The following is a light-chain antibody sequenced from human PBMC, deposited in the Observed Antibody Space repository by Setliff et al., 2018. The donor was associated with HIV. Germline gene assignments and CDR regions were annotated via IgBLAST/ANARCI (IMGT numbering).Light chain of an antibody. Sequence: QSVLTQPASVSGSPGQSITISCTGTSTDVGTYNLVSWYRQHPGKAPKVMIYEVSKRPSGISNRFSGSKSGNTASLTISGLQPEDESDYYCCSYASGSTSLFVFGTGTKVTVL. V-gene: IGLV2-23*02. CDR2: EVS. J-gene: IGLJ1*01. CDR3: CSYASGSTSLFV. CDR1: STDVGTYNL.